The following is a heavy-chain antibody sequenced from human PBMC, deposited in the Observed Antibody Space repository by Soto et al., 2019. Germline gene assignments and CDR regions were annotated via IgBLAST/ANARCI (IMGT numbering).Heavy chain of an antibody. J-gene: IGHJ4*01. CDR1: GYSFTTYW. CDR3: ARHSTSAPNDY. CDR2: IYPGDSDT. D-gene: IGHD3-10*01. Sequence: PGGSLKISCKGSGYSFTTYWIAWVRQMPGKGLEWVGIIYPGDSDTRYSPSFEGHVTISVDKSISTAFLQWNSLKASDNAIYYCARHSTSAPNDYWGQGTLVTVSS. V-gene: IGHV5-51*01.